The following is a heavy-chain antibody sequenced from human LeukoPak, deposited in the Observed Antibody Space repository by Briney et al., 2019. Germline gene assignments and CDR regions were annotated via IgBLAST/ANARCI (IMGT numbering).Heavy chain of an antibody. CDR2: INPNSGGT. CDR3: ARALGIAAIRGSWFDP. D-gene: IGHD2-2*02. V-gene: IGHV1-2*02. CDR1: GYTFSNHT. J-gene: IGHJ5*02. Sequence: ASVKVSCKASGYTFSNHTMHWVRQAPGQRLEWMGWINPNSGGTNYAQKFQGRVTMTRDTSISTAYMELSRLRSDDTAVYYCARALGIAAIRGSWFDPWGQGTLVTVSS.